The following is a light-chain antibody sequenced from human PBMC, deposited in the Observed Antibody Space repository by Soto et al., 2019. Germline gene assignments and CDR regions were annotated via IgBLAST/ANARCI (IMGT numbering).Light chain of an antibody. CDR2: GAS. CDR1: QSVSSN. Sequence: EIVMTQSPATLSVSPGERATLSCRASQSVSSNLAWYQQKPGQAPRLLIYGASTRATGIPARFGGSGSGTEFTLTISSLQSEDFAVYYCQQYGSSGTFGQGTKVDIK. CDR3: QQYGSSGT. V-gene: IGKV3-15*01. J-gene: IGKJ1*01.